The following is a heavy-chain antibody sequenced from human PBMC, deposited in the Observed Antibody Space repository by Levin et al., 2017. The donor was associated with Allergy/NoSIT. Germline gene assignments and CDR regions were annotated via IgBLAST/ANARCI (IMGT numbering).Heavy chain of an antibody. D-gene: IGHD2-2*01. J-gene: IGHJ4*02. CDR1: GFSFRTYS. V-gene: IGHV3-48*01. Sequence: GGSLRLSCAASGFSFRTYSMNWVRQAPGKGLEWVSYISSSSSSIYYGDSVKGRFSIPRDNAENSLYLQMNSLRAEDTAVYYCAIGQDCSTSSCYFGFDYWGQGTLVTVSA. CDR3: AIGQDCSTSSCYFGFDY. CDR2: ISSSSSSI.